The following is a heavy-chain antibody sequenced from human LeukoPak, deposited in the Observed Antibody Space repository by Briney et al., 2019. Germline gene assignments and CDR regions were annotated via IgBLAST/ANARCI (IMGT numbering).Heavy chain of an antibody. Sequence: GGSLRLSCAASGFTFSSYAMSGVRRAPGKGLEGGSGISGSGGSTYYADSVKGRFTISRDNSKNTLYLQMNSLRAEDTAVYYCAKDRGYSSSWYEVYWGQGTLVTVSS. V-gene: IGHV3-23*01. CDR3: AKDRGYSSSWYEVY. CDR1: GFTFSSYA. CDR2: ISGSGGST. J-gene: IGHJ4*02. D-gene: IGHD6-13*01.